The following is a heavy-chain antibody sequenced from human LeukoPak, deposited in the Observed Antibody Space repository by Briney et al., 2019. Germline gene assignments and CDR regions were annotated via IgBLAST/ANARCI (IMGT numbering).Heavy chain of an antibody. J-gene: IGHJ6*03. CDR2: INPNSGDT. D-gene: IGHD6-13*01. V-gene: IGHV1-2*02. CDR3: AREEQPSFGQYYYYMDV. Sequence: GASVKVSCKASGYTFTGYYIHWVRQAPGQGLEWMGWINPNSGDTNYAQKFQGRVTMTRDTSISTAYMELSRLRSDDTAVYYCAREEQPSFGQYYYYMDVWGKGTTVTVSS. CDR1: GYTFTGYY.